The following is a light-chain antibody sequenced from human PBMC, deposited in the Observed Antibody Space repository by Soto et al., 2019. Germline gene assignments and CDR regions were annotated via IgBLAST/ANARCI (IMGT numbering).Light chain of an antibody. J-gene: IGKJ1*01. CDR1: QSVSSY. V-gene: IGKV3-20*01. Sequence: EIVLTQSPATRSLSRGERATLXXRASQSVSSYLAWYQQKPGQAPRXVIYGASSRATGIPDRFSGSGAGTDFTLTISRLEPEDFAVYYCQQYGSSPWTFGQGTKVDIK. CDR2: GAS. CDR3: QQYGSSPWT.